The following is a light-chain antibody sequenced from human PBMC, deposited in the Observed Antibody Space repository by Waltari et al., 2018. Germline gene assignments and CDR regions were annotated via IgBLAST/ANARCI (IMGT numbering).Light chain of an antibody. V-gene: IGKV4-1*01. CDR3: HQYYNIPFT. Sequence: DIVMTQSTDSLAVSLGERATINCKSSQSVLYSSNNKNYLAWYQQKPGQPPKLLIYWASTRESGVPDRLSGSGSGTDFTLTISSLQAEDVAVYYCHQYYNIPFTFGPGTKVDIK. CDR1: QSVLYSSNNKNY. J-gene: IGKJ3*01. CDR2: WAS.